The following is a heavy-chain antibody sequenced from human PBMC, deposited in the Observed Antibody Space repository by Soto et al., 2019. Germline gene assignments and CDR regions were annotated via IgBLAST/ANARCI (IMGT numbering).Heavy chain of an antibody. CDR3: ARDQLYYNDISGRPLNAFDV. D-gene: IGHD3-22*01. CDR2: ISSSSSYI. J-gene: IGHJ3*01. Sequence: PGGSLRLSCVASGFTFSTYSMNWVRQAPGKGLEWVSSISSSSSYIYYADSVKGRFTISRDNAKNSLYLQMNSLRAEDTAVYYCARDQLYYNDISGRPLNAFDVWGQGTMVTVSS. V-gene: IGHV3-21*01. CDR1: GFTFSTYS.